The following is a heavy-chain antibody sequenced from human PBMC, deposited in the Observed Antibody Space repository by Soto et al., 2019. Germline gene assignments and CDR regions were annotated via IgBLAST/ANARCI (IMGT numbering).Heavy chain of an antibody. Sequence: QVQLQESCPGLVKPSETLSLTCTVSGGSISSYYWSWIRQPPGKGLEWIGYLYYSGSTNYNPSHKSRVTISLDTTKNQFALKLSSVTAADTAVYYCARGGGRPDYWGQGTLVTLSS. CDR3: ARGGGRPDY. CDR1: GGSISSYY. CDR2: LYYSGST. J-gene: IGHJ4*02. V-gene: IGHV4-59*08. D-gene: IGHD1-26*01.